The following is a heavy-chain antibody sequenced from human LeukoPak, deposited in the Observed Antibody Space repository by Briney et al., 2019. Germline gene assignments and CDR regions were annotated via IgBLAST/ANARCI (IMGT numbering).Heavy chain of an antibody. Sequence: GASEKVSCKASGYTFTTYGISWVRQAPGQELEWMGWISAYNGYTNYAQKLQGRVTMTTDTSTSTAYLELSSLRYDDTAIYYCARERGYTNDYWGQGTMVTVSS. CDR1: GYTFTTYG. CDR2: ISAYNGYT. CDR3: ARERGYTNDY. D-gene: IGHD2-2*02. J-gene: IGHJ4*02. V-gene: IGHV1-18*01.